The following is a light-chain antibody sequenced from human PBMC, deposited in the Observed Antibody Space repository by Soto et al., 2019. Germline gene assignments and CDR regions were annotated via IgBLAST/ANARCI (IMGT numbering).Light chain of an antibody. CDR1: TNDVGGYNY. Sequence: QSALTQPASVSGSPGQSITISCTGTTNDVGGYNYVSWYQQHPGKAPKLLIFEVTSRPSGVSHRFSGSKSGNTASLTISALQAEDEADYFCNSYTTSSSVVFGGGTKVTVL. J-gene: IGLJ2*01. V-gene: IGLV2-14*01. CDR2: EVT. CDR3: NSYTTSSSVV.